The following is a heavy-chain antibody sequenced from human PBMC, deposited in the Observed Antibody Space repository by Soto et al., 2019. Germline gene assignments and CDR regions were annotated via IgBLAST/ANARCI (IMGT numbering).Heavy chain of an antibody. V-gene: IGHV5-51*01. CDR3: VRRGRDGYYYVMEV. CDR2: IFPGDSDT. J-gene: IGHJ6*02. CDR1: GYSFTSYW. Sequence: EVQLVQSGAEVKKPGESLKISCKASGYSFTSYWIGWVRQMPGKGLEWMGIIFPGDSDTTYSPSFQGQVTISADKSTSTAYLHWTSLKASDTAMYYCVRRGRDGYYYVMEVWGQGTTVTVSS. D-gene: IGHD3-16*01.